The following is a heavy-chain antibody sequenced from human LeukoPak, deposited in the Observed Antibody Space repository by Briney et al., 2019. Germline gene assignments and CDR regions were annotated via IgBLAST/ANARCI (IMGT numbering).Heavy chain of an antibody. Sequence: GGSLRLSWAASGFTFSAYAMSWVRQAPRKGLEWVSAISGSGGTTYYADSVRGRFTISRDNSKNTLYLQMHSLRAEDTAVYYCAKALAVSINYDFDCWGQGTLVTVSS. CDR3: AKALAVSINYDFDC. J-gene: IGHJ4*02. CDR1: GFTFSAYA. V-gene: IGHV3-23*01. CDR2: ISGSGGTT. D-gene: IGHD6-19*01.